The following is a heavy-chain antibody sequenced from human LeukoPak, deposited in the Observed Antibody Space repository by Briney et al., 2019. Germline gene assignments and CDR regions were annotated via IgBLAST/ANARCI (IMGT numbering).Heavy chain of an antibody. D-gene: IGHD6-13*01. Sequence: GASVKVSCKASGYTFTSYGISWVRQAPGQGLEWMGWISAYNGNTNYEQKFQGRVTMTTDTSTSTAYMEVRSLRSDDTAVYYCARDGAAAGHDYWGQGTLVTVSS. CDR2: ISAYNGNT. CDR3: ARDGAAAGHDY. J-gene: IGHJ4*02. V-gene: IGHV1-18*01. CDR1: GYTFTSYG.